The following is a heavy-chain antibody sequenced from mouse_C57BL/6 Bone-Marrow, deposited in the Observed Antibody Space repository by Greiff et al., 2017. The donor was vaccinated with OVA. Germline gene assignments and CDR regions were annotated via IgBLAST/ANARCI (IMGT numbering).Heavy chain of an antibody. Sequence: EVKVVESGGGLVQSGRSLRLSCATSGFTFSDFYMEWVRQAPGKGLEWIAASRNKANDYTTEYSASVKGRFIVSRDTSQSILYLQMNALRAEDTAIYYCARDDGNDEGAMDYWGQGTSVTVSS. CDR2: SRNKANDYTT. D-gene: IGHD2-12*01. CDR3: ARDDGNDEGAMDY. V-gene: IGHV7-1*01. J-gene: IGHJ4*01. CDR1: GFTFSDFY.